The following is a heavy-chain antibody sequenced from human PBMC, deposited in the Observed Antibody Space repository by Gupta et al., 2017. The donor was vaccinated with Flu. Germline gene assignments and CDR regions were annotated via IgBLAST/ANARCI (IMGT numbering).Heavy chain of an antibody. J-gene: IGHJ4*02. V-gene: IGHV3-23*01. CDR2: ISGSGGST. Sequence: EVQLLESGGGLVQPGGSLRLSCAASGFTFSSYAMSWVRQAPGKGLEWVSAISGSGGSTYYADSVKGRFTISRDNSKNTLYLQMNSLRAEDTAVYYCAKDPRLRTLSAVAGQKSDYWGQGTLVTVSS. CDR1: GFTFSSYA. D-gene: IGHD6-19*01. CDR3: AKDPRLRTLSAVAGQKSDY.